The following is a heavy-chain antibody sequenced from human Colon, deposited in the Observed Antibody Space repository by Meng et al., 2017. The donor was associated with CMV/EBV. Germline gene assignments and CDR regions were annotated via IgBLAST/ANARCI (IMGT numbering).Heavy chain of an antibody. CDR3: ARSDNLAAAGGFDY. CDR2: IYWDDDK. D-gene: IGHD6-13*01. CDR1: GFSLSTSGLG. J-gene: IGHJ4*02. V-gene: IGHV2-5*02. Sequence: FSGFSLSTSGLGVGGIRQPPGKALEWLALIYWDDDKRYSPSLKSRLTITKDTSENQVVLTMTNLDPVDTATYFCARSDNLAAAGGFDYWGQGTLVTVSS.